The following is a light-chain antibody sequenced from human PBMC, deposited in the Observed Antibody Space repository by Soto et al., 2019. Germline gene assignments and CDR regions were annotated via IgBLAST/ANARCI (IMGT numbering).Light chain of an antibody. Sequence: DIQMTPSPSSLSASVGDRVTITCRASQSINSYLNWYQQKPGKAPKLLIYAASSLQSGVPSRFSGSGSGTDFTLTISSLQPEDFATYYCQQSYSTLPLTFGGGTKVEIK. CDR1: QSINSY. V-gene: IGKV1-39*01. J-gene: IGKJ4*01. CDR3: QQSYSTLPLT. CDR2: AAS.